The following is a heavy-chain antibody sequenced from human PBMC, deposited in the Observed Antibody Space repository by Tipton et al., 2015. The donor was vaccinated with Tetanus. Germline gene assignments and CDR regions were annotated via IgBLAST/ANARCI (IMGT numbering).Heavy chain of an antibody. CDR1: GYILNNYW. V-gene: IGHV5-51*01. CDR3: ARAHCTDGVCNFDF. CDR2: IYPGDSDT. D-gene: IGHD2-8*01. Sequence: QLVQSGGEVKKPGESLKISCKGSGYILNNYWIGWVRQKPGKGLEWMGIIYPGDSDTRYSPSFQGQVTISVDKSINTAYLQWSSLKASDTSMFHCARAHCTDGVCNFDFWGQGALVTVAS. J-gene: IGHJ4*02.